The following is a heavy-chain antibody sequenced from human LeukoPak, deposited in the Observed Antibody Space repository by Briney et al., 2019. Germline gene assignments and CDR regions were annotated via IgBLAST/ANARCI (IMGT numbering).Heavy chain of an antibody. CDR3: ARDQWWQFIAVAITSYFDD. CDR1: GFTFNTYW. Sequence: GGSLRLSCAASGFTFNTYWMSWVRQAPGKGLEWVANINQHGSETYYVDSVKGRFTISRDNAKNSLYLQMSSLRAEDTAVYYCARDQWWQFIAVAITSYFDDWSQGTLVTVSS. V-gene: IGHV3-7*01. CDR2: INQHGSET. D-gene: IGHD6-19*01. J-gene: IGHJ4*02.